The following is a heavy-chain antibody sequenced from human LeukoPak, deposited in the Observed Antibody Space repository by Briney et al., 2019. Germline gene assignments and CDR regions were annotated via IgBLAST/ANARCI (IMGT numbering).Heavy chain of an antibody. Sequence: RIYISGSTNYNPSLTSRVTISLDTSKNQFSLKLSSVTAADTAMYYCATEGDWGSRPFDYWGQGTLVTVSS. D-gene: IGHD7-27*01. V-gene: IGHV4-61*02. CDR3: ATEGDWGSRPFDY. J-gene: IGHJ4*02. CDR2: IYISGST.